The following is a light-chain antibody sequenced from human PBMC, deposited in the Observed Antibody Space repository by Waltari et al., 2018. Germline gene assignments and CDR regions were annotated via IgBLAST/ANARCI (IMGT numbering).Light chain of an antibody. CDR1: SGINVGTYR. Sequence: QAVLTQPSSLSESPGASASLTCTLRSGINVGTYRIYWYQQKPGSPPQYLLRYKSDSDKQHGSGVPSRFSGSKDASANAGIFLISGLQSEDEADYYCMIWHSSTVVFGGGTKLTVL. CDR2: YKSDSDK. J-gene: IGLJ2*01. V-gene: IGLV5-45*02. CDR3: MIWHSSTVV.